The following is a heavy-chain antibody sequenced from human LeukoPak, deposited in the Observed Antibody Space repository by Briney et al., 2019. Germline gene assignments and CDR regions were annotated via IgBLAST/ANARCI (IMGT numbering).Heavy chain of an antibody. D-gene: IGHD2-21*02. CDR3: ARDSIYCGGDCYSEFVDY. CDR1: GYTFTGYY. J-gene: IGHJ4*02. Sequence: ASVKVSCKASGYTFTGYYMHWVRQAPGQGLEWMGWINPNNGGTNYAQKFQGRVTTTRDTSISTTYMELSRLRSDDTAVYYCARDSIYCGGDCYSEFVDYWGQGTLVTVSS. V-gene: IGHV1-2*02. CDR2: INPNNGGT.